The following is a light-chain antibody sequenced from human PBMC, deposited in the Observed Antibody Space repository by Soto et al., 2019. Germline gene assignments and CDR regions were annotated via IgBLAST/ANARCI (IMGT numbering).Light chain of an antibody. J-gene: IGKJ5*01. CDR3: MQGTHWPIT. CDR1: HSLVYSDGNTY. Sequence: SRQTLHLSRGRMTSITCRSTHSLVYSDGNTYLNWFQQRPGQSPRRLIYKVSDRDSGVPDRFSGSRAGTDFALRISGVEAEDVGVYYCMQGTHWPITFGQGTRLEIK. V-gene: IGKV2-30*01. CDR2: KVS.